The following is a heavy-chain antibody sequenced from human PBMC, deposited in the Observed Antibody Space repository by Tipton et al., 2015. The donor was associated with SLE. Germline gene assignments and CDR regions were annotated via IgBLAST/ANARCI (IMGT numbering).Heavy chain of an antibody. J-gene: IGHJ4*02. V-gene: IGHV4-4*07. CDR2: IYISGSGSI. Sequence: TLSLTCTVSGASVSNYYWSWIRQPAGKGLEWIGRIYISGSGSITYNPSLKSRVTMSVDTSKNQVSLKLNSVTAADTAVYYCARDQAGSLDYWGQGTLVTVSS. CDR3: ARDQAGSLDY. CDR1: GASVSNYY.